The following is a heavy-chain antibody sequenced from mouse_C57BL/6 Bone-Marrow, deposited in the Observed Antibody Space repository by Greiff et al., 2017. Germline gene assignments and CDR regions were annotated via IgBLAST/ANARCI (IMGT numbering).Heavy chain of an antibody. J-gene: IGHJ2*01. V-gene: IGHV10-1*01. CDR2: IRSKSNNYAT. Sequence: EVMLVESGGGLVQPKGSLKLSCAASGFSFNTYAMNWVRQAPGKGLEWVARIRSKSNNYATYYADSVKDRFTISRDDSESMLYLQMNNLKTEDTAMYYWVRPHYYGSSYFDYWGQGTTLTVSS. CDR1: GFSFNTYA. CDR3: VRPHYYGSSYFDY. D-gene: IGHD1-1*01.